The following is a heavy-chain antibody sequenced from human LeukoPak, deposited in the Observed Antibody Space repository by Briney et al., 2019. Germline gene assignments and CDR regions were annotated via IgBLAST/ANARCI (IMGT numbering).Heavy chain of an antibody. J-gene: IGHJ4*02. Sequence: ASLKVSCKASGYTFTSYDINWVRQATGQGLEWIGWMNPNSGNTGYAEKFQGRVTMTRNISIRTAYMELSTLRSDDTAVYYCARGRGYSYGYADYWGQGTLVTVSS. V-gene: IGHV1-8*01. CDR3: ARGRGYSYGYADY. D-gene: IGHD5-18*01. CDR1: GYTFTSYD. CDR2: MNPNSGNT.